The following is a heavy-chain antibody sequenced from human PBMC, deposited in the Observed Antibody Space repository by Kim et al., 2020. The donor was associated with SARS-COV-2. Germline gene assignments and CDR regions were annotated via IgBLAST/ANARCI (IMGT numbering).Heavy chain of an antibody. D-gene: IGHD3-10*01. CDR3: ARSPANLRITMVRGDYGMDI. CDR1: GYTFTSYG. J-gene: IGHJ6*01. CDR2: ISAYHGNT. V-gene: IGHV1-18*01. Sequence: ASVKVSCKASGYTFTSYGISWVRQAPGQGLEWMGWISAYHGNTNYAQKLQGRVTMTTDTSTSTAYMELRSLRYDDTAVYYRARSPANLRITMVRGDYGMDIWGQRTTVTVSS.